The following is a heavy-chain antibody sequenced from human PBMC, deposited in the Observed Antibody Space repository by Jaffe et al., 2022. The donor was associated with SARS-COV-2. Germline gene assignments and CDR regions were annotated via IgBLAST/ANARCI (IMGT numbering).Heavy chain of an antibody. V-gene: IGHV1-69*01. D-gene: IGHD3-10*01. Sequence: QVQLVQSGAEVKKPGSSVKVSCKASGGTFSSYAISWVRQAPGQGLEWMGGIIPIFGTANYAQKFQGRVTITADESTSTAYMELSSLRSEDTAVYYCAGGWVTMVRGASYYYYMDVWGKGTTVTVSS. CDR2: IIPIFGTA. CDR3: AGGWVTMVRGASYYYYMDV. J-gene: IGHJ6*03. CDR1: GGTFSSYA.